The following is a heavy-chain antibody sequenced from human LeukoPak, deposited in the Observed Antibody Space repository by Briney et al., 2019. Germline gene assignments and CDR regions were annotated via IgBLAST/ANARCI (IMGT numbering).Heavy chain of an antibody. CDR3: VRDRWLQSQRYFDY. Sequence: PGGSLRLSCAASGFTFSSYSMNWVRQAPGKGLEWVSSISSSSSYIYYADSVKGRFTISRDNARNSLYLQMNSLRAEDTAVYYCVRDRWLQSQRYFDYWGQGPLVTVSS. V-gene: IGHV3-21*06. CDR2: ISSSSSYI. CDR1: GFTFSSYS. D-gene: IGHD5-24*01. J-gene: IGHJ4*02.